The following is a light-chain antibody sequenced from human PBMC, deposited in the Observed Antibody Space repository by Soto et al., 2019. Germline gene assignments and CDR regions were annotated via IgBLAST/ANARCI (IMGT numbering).Light chain of an antibody. Sequence: MTQAPSALSGSVGYRVTLTGRASQTISSWLAWYQQKPGKAPKLLIYKASTLKSGVPSRFSGSGSGTEFTLTISSLQPDDFATYYCQHDNSYSAAFGQGTKVDIK. CDR3: QHDNSYSAA. J-gene: IGKJ1*01. CDR2: KAS. CDR1: QTISSW. V-gene: IGKV1-5*03.